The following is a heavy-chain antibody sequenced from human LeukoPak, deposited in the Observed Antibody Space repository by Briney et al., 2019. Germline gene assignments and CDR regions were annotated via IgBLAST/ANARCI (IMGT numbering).Heavy chain of an antibody. CDR1: GGPISSDDSY. J-gene: IGHJ6*03. CDR2: ISYSGST. CDR3: ARDRRYNFWSGYYRTNYYMDV. D-gene: IGHD3-3*01. V-gene: IGHV4-30-4*08. Sequence: SSQTLPLTCTVSGGPISSDDSYWSWIRQPPGKGLEWIGYISYSGSTYYNPSLKSRVTISVDMSRKQFSLNLSSVTAADTAVYFCARDRRYNFWSGYYRTNYYMDVWGKGTTVTVSS.